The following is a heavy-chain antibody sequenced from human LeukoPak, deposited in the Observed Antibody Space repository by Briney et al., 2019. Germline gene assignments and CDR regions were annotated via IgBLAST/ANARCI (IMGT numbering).Heavy chain of an antibody. Sequence: ASVRVSCKTSGYTFTDYHIHWVRQAPGQGLEWMGWINPNSGSTNYAQKLQGRVTMTTDTSITTAYMELRRLRSDDTAVYYCARDILNRVEFFYYWGQGTLVTVSS. CDR1: GYTFTDYH. CDR2: INPNSGST. CDR3: ARDILNRVEFFYY. V-gene: IGHV1-2*02. D-gene: IGHD3-3*01. J-gene: IGHJ4*02.